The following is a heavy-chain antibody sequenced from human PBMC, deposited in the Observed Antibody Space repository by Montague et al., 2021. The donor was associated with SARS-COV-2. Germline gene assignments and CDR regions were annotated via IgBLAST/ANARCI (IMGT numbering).Heavy chain of an antibody. CDR2: IYYSGST. J-gene: IGHJ5*02. V-gene: IGHV4-59*01. CDR3: ASVPALRWFGERGYWFDP. Sequence: SETLSLTCTVSGGSISSYYWSWIRQPPGKGLEWIGYIYYSGSTNYNPTLKSRVTISVDTSKNQFSLKLSSVTAADTAVYYCASVPALRWFGERGYWFDPWGQGTLVTISS. D-gene: IGHD3-10*01. CDR1: GGSISSYY.